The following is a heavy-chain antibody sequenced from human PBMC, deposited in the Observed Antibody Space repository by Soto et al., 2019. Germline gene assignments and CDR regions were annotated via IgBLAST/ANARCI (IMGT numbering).Heavy chain of an antibody. CDR2: IYPVDSDT. CDR3: ARSSHDVLLGMDV. Sequence: GESLKISCHGSGYSFPNFWIGWVRQMPGKGLEWMGIIYPVDSDTRYNPSFQGQVTISVDKPTSTAYIEWNSLKASDTAMYYCARSSHDVLLGMDVWGQGTTVTVYS. CDR1: GYSFPNFW. V-gene: IGHV5-51*04. D-gene: IGHD3-10*02. J-gene: IGHJ6*02.